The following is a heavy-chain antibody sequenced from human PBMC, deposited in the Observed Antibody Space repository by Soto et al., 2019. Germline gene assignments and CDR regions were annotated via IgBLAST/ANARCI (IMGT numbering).Heavy chain of an antibody. CDR1: GGSISSGDYY. J-gene: IGHJ6*02. Sequence: QVQLQESGPGLVKPSQTLSLTCTVSGGSISSGDYYWSWIRQPPGKGLEWIGYIYYSGSTYYNPSLKRRVTISVGTAKNPFPLKLSSVTAADTAVYYCARASPVVTDVWGQGTTVTVSS. V-gene: IGHV4-30-4*01. CDR2: IYYSGST. CDR3: ARASPVVTDV. D-gene: IGHD5-18*01.